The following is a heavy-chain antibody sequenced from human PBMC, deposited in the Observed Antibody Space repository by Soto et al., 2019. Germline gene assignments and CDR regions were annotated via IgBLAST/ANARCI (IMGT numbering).Heavy chain of an antibody. CDR1: GFTFSSYA. CDR2: ISYDGSNK. Sequence: GGSLSLSCAASGFTFSSYAMHWVSQAPGKGLEWVAVISYDGSNKYYADSVKGRFTISRDNSKNTLYLQMNSLRAEDTAVYYCARDFCYTTAGCGMDVWGQGTTATVSS. J-gene: IGHJ6*02. CDR3: ARDFCYTTAGCGMDV. V-gene: IGHV3-30-3*01. D-gene: IGHD2-2*02.